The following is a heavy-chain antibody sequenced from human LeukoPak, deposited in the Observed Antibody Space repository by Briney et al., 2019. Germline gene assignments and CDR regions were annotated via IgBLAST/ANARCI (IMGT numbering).Heavy chain of an antibody. V-gene: IGHV1-2*02. CDR3: ARDYYDSSGYYLGAFYYYYYMDV. J-gene: IGHJ6*03. D-gene: IGHD3-22*01. Sequence: ASVKVSCKASGYTLTSYGISWVRQAPGQGLEWMGWINPNSGGTNYAQKFQGRVTMTRDTSISTAYMELSRLRSDDTAVYYCARDYYDSSGYYLGAFYYYYYMDVWGKGTTVTVSS. CDR2: INPNSGGT. CDR1: GYTLTSYG.